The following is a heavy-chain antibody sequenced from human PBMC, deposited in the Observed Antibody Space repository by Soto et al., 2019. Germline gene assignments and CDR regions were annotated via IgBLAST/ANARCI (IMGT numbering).Heavy chain of an antibody. D-gene: IGHD3-9*01. V-gene: IGHV1-69*13. J-gene: IGHJ4*02. CDR1: GGTFSSYA. CDR3: ARLYYDILTGYYVDY. Sequence: SVKVSCKASGGTFSSYAISWVRQAPGQGLEWMGGIIPIFGTANYAQKFQGRVTITADESTSTAYMELSSLRSEDTAVYYCARLYYDILTGYYVDYWGQGTLVTVSS. CDR2: IIPIFGTA.